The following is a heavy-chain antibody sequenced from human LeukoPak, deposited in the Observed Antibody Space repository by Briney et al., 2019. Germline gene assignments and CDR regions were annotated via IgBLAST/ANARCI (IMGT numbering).Heavy chain of an antibody. CDR3: TTYIRYFNT. J-gene: IGHJ5*02. CDR2: IKSKTDGGTT. Sequence: GGSLRLSCAASGFTFSYAWMCWVRQAPGKGLEWVGRIKSKTDGGTTDYAAPVKGRFAISRDDSKNTLYLQMDSLKIDDTAVYYCTTYIRYFNTWGQGTLVTVSS. D-gene: IGHD3-9*01. V-gene: IGHV3-15*01. CDR1: GFTFSYAW.